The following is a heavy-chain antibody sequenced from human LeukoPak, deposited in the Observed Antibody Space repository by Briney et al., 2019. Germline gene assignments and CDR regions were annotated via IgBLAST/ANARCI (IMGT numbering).Heavy chain of an antibody. V-gene: IGHV3-21*01. CDR3: ARDRPGSYYYGMDV. J-gene: IGHJ6*02. CDR2: ISSSSSYI. D-gene: IGHD3-10*01. Sequence: GGSLRLSCAASGFTFSSYSMNWVRQAPGKGLEWVSSISSSSSYIYYADSVKGRFTISRDNAKNSLYLQMNSLRAEDTAVYYCARDRPGSYYYGMDVWGQGTTVTVSS. CDR1: GFTFSSYS.